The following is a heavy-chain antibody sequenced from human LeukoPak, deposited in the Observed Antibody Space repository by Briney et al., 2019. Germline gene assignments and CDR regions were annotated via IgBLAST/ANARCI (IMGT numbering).Heavy chain of an antibody. CDR3: ARADRGWQYYFDY. CDR1: GGSISSYY. D-gene: IGHD6-19*01. J-gene: IGHJ4*02. V-gene: IGHV4-4*07. CDR2: IYSSGST. Sequence: SETLSLTCTVSGGSISSYYWSWVRQPAGKGLEWIGRIYSSGSTNYNPSLKSRVTMSVDTSKNHFSLDLTSVTAADTAVYYCARADRGWQYYFDYWGQGNLVTVSS.